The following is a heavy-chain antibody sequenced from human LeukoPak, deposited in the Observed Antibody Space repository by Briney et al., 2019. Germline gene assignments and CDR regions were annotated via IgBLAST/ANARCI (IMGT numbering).Heavy chain of an antibody. J-gene: IGHJ5*02. Sequence: GGSLRLSCAASGFTVSSNYMSWVRQAPGKGLEWVSVIYSGGSTYYADSVKGRFTISRDNSKNTLYLQMNSLRAEDTAVYYCARNRREYYDSSGYYWAGFDPWGQGTLVTVSS. CDR2: IYSGGST. CDR3: ARNRREYYDSSGYYWAGFDP. V-gene: IGHV3-53*01. CDR1: GFTVSSNY. D-gene: IGHD3-22*01.